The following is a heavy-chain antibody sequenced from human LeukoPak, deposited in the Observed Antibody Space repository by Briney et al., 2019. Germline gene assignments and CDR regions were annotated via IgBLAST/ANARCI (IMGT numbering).Heavy chain of an antibody. CDR3: ARDSSAAGPYYYYYYMDV. Sequence: SETLSLTCTVSGGSISSGSYYWSWIRQPAGKGLEWIGRIYTSGSTNYNPSLKSRVTISVDTSKNQFSLKLSSVTAADTAVYYCARDSSAAGPYYYYYYMDVWGKGTTVTVSS. CDR2: IYTSGST. CDR1: GGSISSGSYY. D-gene: IGHD6-13*01. J-gene: IGHJ6*03. V-gene: IGHV4-61*02.